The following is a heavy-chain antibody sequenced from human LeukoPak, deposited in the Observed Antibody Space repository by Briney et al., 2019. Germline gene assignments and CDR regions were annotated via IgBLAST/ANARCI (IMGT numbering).Heavy chain of an antibody. CDR3: ARVRDGYNLRFDP. CDR2: INPNSGGT. D-gene: IGHD5-24*01. V-gene: IGHV1-2*02. CDR1: GYTFTGYY. Sequence: GASVKVSCKASGYTFTGYYMHWVRQAPGQGLEWMGWINPNSGGTNYAQKFQGRVTMTRDTSISTAYMELSRLTSDDTALYYCARVRDGYNLRFDPWGQGTLVTVSS. J-gene: IGHJ5*02.